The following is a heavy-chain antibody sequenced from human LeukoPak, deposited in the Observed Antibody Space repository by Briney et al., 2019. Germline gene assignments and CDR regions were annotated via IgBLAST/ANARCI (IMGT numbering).Heavy chain of an antibody. V-gene: IGHV4-38-2*02. CDR3: AREGIMITFGGVIVPLHWFDP. CDR1: GYSISSGYY. CDR2: IYHSGST. J-gene: IGHJ5*02. D-gene: IGHD3-16*02. Sequence: PSETLSLTCTVSGYSISSGYYWAWIRQPPGKGLEWIGSIYHSGSTYYNPSLKSRVTISVDTSKNQFYLKLSSVTAADAGVHYCAREGIMITFGGVIVPLHWFDPWGEGTRVTVST.